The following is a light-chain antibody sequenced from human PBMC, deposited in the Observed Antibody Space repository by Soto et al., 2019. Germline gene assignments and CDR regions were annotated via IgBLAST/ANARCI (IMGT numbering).Light chain of an antibody. J-gene: IGLJ2*01. V-gene: IGLV1-36*01. CDR3: AAWDDSLNAVV. CDR1: SSNIGNNA. Sequence: QSVLTQPPSVSGAPRQRVTISCSGSSSNIGNNAVNWYQQLPGKAPKLLIYYDDLLPSGVSDRFSGSKSGTSASLAISALQSEDEADYHCAAWDDSLNAVVFGGGTKVTVL. CDR2: YDD.